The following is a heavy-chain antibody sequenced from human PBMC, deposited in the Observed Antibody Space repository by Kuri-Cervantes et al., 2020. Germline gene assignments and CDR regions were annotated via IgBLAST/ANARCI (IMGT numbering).Heavy chain of an antibody. J-gene: IGHJ6*02. D-gene: IGHD2-15*01. CDR2: INPNSGGT. CDR3: AKFGGGSCYPDEPYCYYYGMDV. CDR1: GYTFTGYY. V-gene: IGHV1-2*02. Sequence: ASVKVSCKASGYTFTGYYMHWVRQAPGQGLEWMGWINPNSGGTNYAQKFQGRVTMTRDTSISTAYMELSRLRSDDTAVYYCAKFGGGSCYPDEPYCYYYGMDVWGQGTTVTVSS.